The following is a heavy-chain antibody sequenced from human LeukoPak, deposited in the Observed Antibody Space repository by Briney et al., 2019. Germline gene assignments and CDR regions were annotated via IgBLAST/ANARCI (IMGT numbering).Heavy chain of an antibody. CDR3: ARHSKYYYDSSGSYVGYFQH. D-gene: IGHD3-22*01. Sequence: SETLSLTCTVSGGFISSGGYYGSWIRHHTGKGLQWIGYIYYTGSTYYNSSLNSHPSISVDTSNNQFSLKLSSVSAADTAVYYCARHSKYYYDSSGSYVGYFQHWGQGTLVTVSS. J-gene: IGHJ1*01. V-gene: IGHV4-31*01. CDR2: IYYTGST. CDR1: GGFISSGGYY.